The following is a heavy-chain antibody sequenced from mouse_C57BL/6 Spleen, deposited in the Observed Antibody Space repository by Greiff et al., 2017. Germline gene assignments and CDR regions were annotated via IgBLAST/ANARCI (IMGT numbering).Heavy chain of an antibody. CDR3: AREGTYDGYYGY. CDR2: ISYDGSN. Sequence: EVKLMESGPGLVKPSQSLSLTCSVTGYSITSGYYWNWIRQFPGNKLEWMGYISYDGSNNYNPSLKNRISITRDTSKNQFFLKLNSVTTEDTATYYCAREGTYDGYYGYWGQGTTLTVSS. V-gene: IGHV3-6*01. CDR1: GYSITSGYY. D-gene: IGHD2-3*01. J-gene: IGHJ2*01.